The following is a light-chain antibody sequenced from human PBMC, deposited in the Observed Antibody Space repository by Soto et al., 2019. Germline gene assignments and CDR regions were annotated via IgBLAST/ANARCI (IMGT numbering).Light chain of an antibody. Sequence: EIVMTQSPATLSQSPGERAALSCRASQSINSELAWYQQKPGQPPRLLIYGASTRATRVPARFTGSESGSEFTLTISGLQSEDFAVYYCQQGHNWPLTFGQGTRLEI. CDR2: GAS. V-gene: IGKV3-15*01. CDR1: QSINSE. J-gene: IGKJ2*01. CDR3: QQGHNWPLT.